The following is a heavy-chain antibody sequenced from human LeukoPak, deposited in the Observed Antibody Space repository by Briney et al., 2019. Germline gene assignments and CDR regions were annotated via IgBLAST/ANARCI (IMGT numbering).Heavy chain of an antibody. CDR2: INTVGSST. J-gene: IGHJ5*02. Sequence: GGSLRLSCAASGFTFGDYWMHWVRQAPGKGLARVSRINTVGSSTMYADSVKGRFTISRNNANNTLYLQMDSLRAEDSGVYYCVRDGGQSYPEAWFDPWGPGTLVSVSS. CDR3: VRDGGQSYPEAWFDP. D-gene: IGHD1-26*01. V-gene: IGHV3-74*03. CDR1: GFTFGDYW.